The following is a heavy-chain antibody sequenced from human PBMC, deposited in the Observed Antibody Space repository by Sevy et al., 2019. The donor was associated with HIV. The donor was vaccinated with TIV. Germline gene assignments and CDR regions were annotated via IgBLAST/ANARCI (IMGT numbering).Heavy chain of an antibody. CDR2: ISCSGSTI. J-gene: IGHJ4*02. D-gene: IGHD2-15*01. Sequence: GGSLRLSCAASGFTFSSYEMNWVRQAPGKGLEWGSYISCSGSTIYYADSVKGRFNIYRDNAKNSLYLQMNSLRAEDTAVYYCAREGSFELLDYWGQGTLVTVSS. V-gene: IGHV3-48*03. CDR1: GFTFSSYE. CDR3: AREGSFELLDY.